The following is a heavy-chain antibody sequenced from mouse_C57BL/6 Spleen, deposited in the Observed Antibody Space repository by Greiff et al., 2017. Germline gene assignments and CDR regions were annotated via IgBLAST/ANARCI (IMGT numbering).Heavy chain of an antibody. D-gene: IGHD1-1*01. J-gene: IGHJ2*01. CDR1: GYTFTSYG. CDR3: ARKDYGSSYVEYFDY. Sequence: VQLVESGAELARPGASVKLSCKASGYTFTSYGISWVKQRTGQGLEWIGEIYPRSGNTYYNEKFKGKATLTADKSSSTAYMELRSLTSEDSAVYFCARKDYGSSYVEYFDYWGQGTTLTVSS. CDR2: IYPRSGNT. V-gene: IGHV1-81*01.